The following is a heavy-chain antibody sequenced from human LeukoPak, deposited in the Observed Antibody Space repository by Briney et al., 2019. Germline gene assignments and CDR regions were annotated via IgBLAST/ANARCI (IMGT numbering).Heavy chain of an antibody. D-gene: IGHD3-22*01. CDR2: INPNSGGT. CDR3: ARGAHYHDSSEGFDY. J-gene: IGHJ4*02. V-gene: IGHV1-2*02. Sequence: ASVKVSCKASGYTFTGYYMHWVRQAPGQGLEWMGGINPNSGGTIYAQKFQGRVTMTRDTSISTAYMELSRLRSDDTAVYYCARGAHYHDSSEGFDYWGQGTLVTVSS. CDR1: GYTFTGYY.